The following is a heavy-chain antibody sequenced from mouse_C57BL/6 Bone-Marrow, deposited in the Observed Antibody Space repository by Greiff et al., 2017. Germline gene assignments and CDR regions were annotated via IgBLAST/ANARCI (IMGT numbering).Heavy chain of an antibody. CDR1: GYSITSGYY. Sequence: DVKLQESGPGLVKPSQSLSLTCSVTGYSITSGYYWYWIRQFPGNKLEWMGLISYDGSNNYNPSLKNRISITRYTSKNQFFLKFNSVTTEDTATYYCAREWIYYYGGFAYWGQGTLVTVSA. J-gene: IGHJ3*01. V-gene: IGHV3-6*01. D-gene: IGHD1-1*01. CDR2: ISYDGSN. CDR3: AREWIYYYGGFAY.